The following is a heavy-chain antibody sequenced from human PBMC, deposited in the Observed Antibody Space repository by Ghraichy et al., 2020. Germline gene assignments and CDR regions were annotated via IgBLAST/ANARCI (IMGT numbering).Heavy chain of an antibody. CDR2: FDPEDGET. D-gene: IGHD3-22*01. V-gene: IGHV1-24*01. J-gene: IGHJ4*02. CDR3: ATFGPMIVGWNFDY. CDR1: GYTLTELS. Sequence: ASVKVSCKVSGYTLTELSMHWVRQAPGKGLEWMGGFDPEDGETIYAQKFQGRVTMTEDTSTDTAYMELSSLRSEDTAVYYCATFGPMIVGWNFDYWGQGTLVTVSS.